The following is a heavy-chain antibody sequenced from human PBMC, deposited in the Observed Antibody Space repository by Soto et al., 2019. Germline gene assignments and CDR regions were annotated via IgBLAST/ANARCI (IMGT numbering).Heavy chain of an antibody. J-gene: IGHJ4*02. CDR1: GGSISSSSYY. CDR3: ARHYRLGFLEWFRPFDY. Sequence: PSETLSLTCTVSGGSISSSSYYWGWIRQPPGKGLEWIGSIYYSGSTYYNPSLKSRVTISVDTSKNQFSLKLSSVTAADTAVYYCARHYRLGFLEWFRPFDYWGQGTLVTVSS. D-gene: IGHD3-3*01. V-gene: IGHV4-39*01. CDR2: IYYSGST.